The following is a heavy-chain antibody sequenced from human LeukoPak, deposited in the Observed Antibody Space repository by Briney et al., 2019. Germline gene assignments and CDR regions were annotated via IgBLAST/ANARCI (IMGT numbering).Heavy chain of an antibody. CDR1: GFTFSDYY. D-gene: IGHD2-15*01. CDR2: ISSTSSNR. V-gene: IGHV3-11*05. Sequence: PGRSLRLSCAASGFTFSDYYMTWIRYAPGKGLEWVSYISSTSSNRNYADSVKGRFTISRDNAKNSLYLQMNSLRAEDTAVYYCARVGLGYCSGGSCSAEYFQHWGQGTLVTVSS. CDR3: ARVGLGYCSGGSCSAEYFQH. J-gene: IGHJ1*01.